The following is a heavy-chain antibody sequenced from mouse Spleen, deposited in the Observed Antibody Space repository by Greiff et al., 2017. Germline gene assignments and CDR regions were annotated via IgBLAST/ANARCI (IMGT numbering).Heavy chain of an antibody. Sequence: VQLQQPGAELVMPGASVKLSCKASGYTFTSYWMHWVKQRPGQGLEWIGEIDPSDSYTNYNQKFKGKATLTVDKSSSTAYMQLSSLTSEDSAVYYCASYYYDGSRDYWGQGTTLTVSS. CDR2: IDPSDSYT. CDR1: GYTFTSYW. D-gene: IGHD1-1*01. J-gene: IGHJ2*01. CDR3: ASYYYDGSRDY. V-gene: IGHV1-69*01.